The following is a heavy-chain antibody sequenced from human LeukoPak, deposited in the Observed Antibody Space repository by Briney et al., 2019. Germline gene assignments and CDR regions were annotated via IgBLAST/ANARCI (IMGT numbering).Heavy chain of an antibody. D-gene: IGHD2-2*01. CDR3: ARRLTQYDCFDP. CDR1: GDSVSSNSVT. J-gene: IGHJ5*02. CDR2: SYYRSTWYN. V-gene: IGHV6-1*01. Sequence: SQTLSLTCAISGDSVSSNSVTWNWIRQSTSRGLEWLGRSYYRSTWYNDYAVSVRGRITVNPDTSKNQFSLHLNSVTPEDTAVYYCARRLTQYDCFDPWGQGILVTVSS.